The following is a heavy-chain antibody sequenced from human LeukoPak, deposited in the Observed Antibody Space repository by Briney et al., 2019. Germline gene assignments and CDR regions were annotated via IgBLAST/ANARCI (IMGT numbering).Heavy chain of an antibody. CDR1: GYSISSGYY. V-gene: IGHV4-38-2*01. CDR3: AGHRSVVGATILDAFDI. J-gene: IGHJ3*02. D-gene: IGHD1-26*01. CDR2: IYHSGST. Sequence: PSETLSLTCAVSGYSISSGYYWGWIRQPPGKGLEWIGSIYHSGSTYYNPSLKSRVTISVDTSKNQFSLKLSSVTAADTAVYYCAGHRSVVGATILDAFDIWGQGTMVTVSS.